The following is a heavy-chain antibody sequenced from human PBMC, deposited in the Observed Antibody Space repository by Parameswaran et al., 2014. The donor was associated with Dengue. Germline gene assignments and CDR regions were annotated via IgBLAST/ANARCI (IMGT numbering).Heavy chain of an antibody. CDR3: ARGYADSSGYRDSYDY. CDR1: GFTFSSYD. Sequence: QAGGSLRLSCAASGFTFSSYDMHWVRQATGKGLEWVSAIGTAGDTYYPGSVKGRFTISRENAKNSLYLQMNSLRAGDTAVYYCARGYADSSGYRDSYDYWGQGTLVTVSS. CDR2: IGTAGDT. V-gene: IGHV3-13*04. D-gene: IGHD3-22*01. J-gene: IGHJ4*02.